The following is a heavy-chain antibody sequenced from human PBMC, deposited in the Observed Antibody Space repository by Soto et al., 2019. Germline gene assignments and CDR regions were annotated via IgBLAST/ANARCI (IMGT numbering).Heavy chain of an antibody. J-gene: IGHJ6*03. CDR1: GYTFTSYD. CDR2: MNPNSGNT. Sequence: GASVKVSCKASGYTFTSYDINWVRQATGQGLEWMGWMNPNSGNTGYAQKFQGRVTMTRNTSISTAYMELSSLRSEDTAVYYCARASSLRYSTHYYYYMDVWGKGTTVTVSS. V-gene: IGHV1-8*01. CDR3: ARASSLRYSTHYYYYMDV. D-gene: IGHD3-9*01.